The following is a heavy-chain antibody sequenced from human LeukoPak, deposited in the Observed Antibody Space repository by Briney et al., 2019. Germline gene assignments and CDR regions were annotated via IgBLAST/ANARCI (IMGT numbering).Heavy chain of an antibody. D-gene: IGHD5-24*01. CDR1: GGSISSGAYS. CDR3: AREGTYRYGYNEYHSYMDI. V-gene: IGHV4-61*08. Sequence: SETLSLTCAVSGGSISSGAYSWSWIRQPPGKGLEWIGYIYYSGSTIYNPSLKSRVTISVDTSRNQFSLKLSSVTAAETAVYYCAREGTYRYGYNEYHSYMDIWGKGTTVTVSS. CDR2: IYYSGST. J-gene: IGHJ6*03.